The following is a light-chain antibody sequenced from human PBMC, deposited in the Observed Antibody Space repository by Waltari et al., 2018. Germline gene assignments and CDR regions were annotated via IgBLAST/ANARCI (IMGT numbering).Light chain of an antibody. Sequence: DIQMTQSPSSLSASVGDRVTIPCRASQSISSYFNWYQQKPGKAPKLLIYAASSLQSGVPSRLSGRGSGTDFTLTISSLQPEDFATYYCQQSYSRTFGQGTKVEIK. V-gene: IGKV1-39*01. CDR3: QQSYSRT. J-gene: IGKJ1*01. CDR2: AAS. CDR1: QSISSY.